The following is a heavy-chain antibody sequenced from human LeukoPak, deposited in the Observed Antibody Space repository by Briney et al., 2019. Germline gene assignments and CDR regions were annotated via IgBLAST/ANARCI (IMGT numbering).Heavy chain of an antibody. CDR1: GGSISSYY. CDR3: ARATPRDYFDN. D-gene: IGHD3-10*01. J-gene: IGHJ4*02. V-gene: IGHV4-59*08. CDR2: IYYSGST. Sequence: SETLSLTCTVSGGSISSYYWSWIRQPPGKGLEWIGYIYYSGSTNYNPSLKSRVTISVDTSKNQFSLKLSSVTAADTAVYYCARATPRDYFDNWGQGTLVTVSS.